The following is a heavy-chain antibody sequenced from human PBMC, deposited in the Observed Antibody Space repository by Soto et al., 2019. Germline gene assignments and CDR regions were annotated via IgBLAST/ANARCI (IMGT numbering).Heavy chain of an antibody. CDR2: IGQDGSAK. D-gene: IGHD2-15*01. J-gene: IGHJ5*02. V-gene: IGHV3-7*01. CDR3: SRDICGRTAGCAT. Sequence: EVQLVDSGGDLVQPGGSLRLSCVASGFPFSSYLMSWVRQAPGKGLEWVANIGQDGSAKYYVGSVKGRFTISRDNAKTSLYLQMDSLRVEDTAISYSSRDICGRTAGCATWGQGTQVIVSS. CDR1: GFPFSSYL.